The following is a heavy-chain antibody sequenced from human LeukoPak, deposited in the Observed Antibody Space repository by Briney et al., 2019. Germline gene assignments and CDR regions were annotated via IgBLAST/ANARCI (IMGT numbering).Heavy chain of an antibody. CDR3: ARDFYYDFWSGPDY. Sequence: PGGSLRLSCAASEFIVSRNYMNWVRQAPGKGLEWVSVIYSDGRTYYADSVNGRFTISRDNSKNTVYLQMNSLRAEDTAVYYCARDFYYDFWSGPDYWGQGTLVTVSS. J-gene: IGHJ4*02. D-gene: IGHD3-3*01. CDR2: IYSDGRT. V-gene: IGHV3-66*01. CDR1: EFIVSRNY.